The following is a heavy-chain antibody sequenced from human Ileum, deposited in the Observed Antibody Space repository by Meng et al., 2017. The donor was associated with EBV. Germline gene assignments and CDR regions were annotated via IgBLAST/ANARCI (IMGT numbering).Heavy chain of an antibody. CDR2: IYNSGST. Sequence: QGQLRESGPGLVKPSQTLSLTCTVSGCSISSSNYYWSWIRQPPGKGLEWSGHIYNSGSTYYNPSLKSRITISVDTSKNLFPLKLSSVTAADTAVYYCARGQKGYFDLWGRGTLVTVSS. J-gene: IGHJ2*01. CDR3: ARGQKGYFDL. CDR1: GCSISSSNYY. V-gene: IGHV4-30-4*01.